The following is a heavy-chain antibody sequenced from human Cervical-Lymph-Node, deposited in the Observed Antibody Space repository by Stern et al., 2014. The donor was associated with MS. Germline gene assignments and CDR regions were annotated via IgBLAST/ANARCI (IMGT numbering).Heavy chain of an antibody. CDR3: ARFGGSLPGVARGPPPTENCHFDN. CDR2: IYLDDSDT. J-gene: IGHJ4*02. D-gene: IGHD1-26*01. V-gene: IGHV5-51*01. CDR1: GYSFTTYW. Sequence: VQLVQSGAEVKKPGESLKISCKGSGYSFTTYWIGWVRQMPGKGLEWMGIIYLDDSDTRYSPSFQGQVTISVDRSISTAYLQWSSLKASDTAMYYCARFGGSLPGVARGPPPTENCHFDNWGQGTLVTVSS.